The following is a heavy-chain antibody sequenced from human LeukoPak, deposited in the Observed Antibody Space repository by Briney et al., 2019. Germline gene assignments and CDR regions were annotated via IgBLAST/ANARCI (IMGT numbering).Heavy chain of an antibody. D-gene: IGHD3-16*02. V-gene: IGHV4-31*03. J-gene: IGHJ4*02. Sequence: SETLSLTCTVSGGSVTSGGYYWSWIRQHPVKGLEWIGYIYYTGSTYYNPSLKSRVAVSLVTSKNQFSLKLSSVTAADTAVYYCATHRRDYLSYYFGYWGQGTLVTVSS. CDR1: GGSVTSGGYY. CDR3: ATHRRDYLSYYFGY. CDR2: IYYTGST.